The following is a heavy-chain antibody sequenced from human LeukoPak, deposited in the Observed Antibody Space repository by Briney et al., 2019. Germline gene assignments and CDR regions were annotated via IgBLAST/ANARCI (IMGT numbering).Heavy chain of an antibody. Sequence: SETLSLTCTVSGGSISSGSYYWSWIRQPAGKGLEWIGRIYTSGSTNYNPSLKSRVTISVDTSKNQFSLKLSSVTAADTAVYYCASIPLKYYYGSGTPLWDWGQGTLVTVSS. CDR3: ASIPLKYYYGSGTPLWD. CDR2: IYTSGST. J-gene: IGHJ4*02. V-gene: IGHV4-61*02. CDR1: GGSISSGSYY. D-gene: IGHD3-10*01.